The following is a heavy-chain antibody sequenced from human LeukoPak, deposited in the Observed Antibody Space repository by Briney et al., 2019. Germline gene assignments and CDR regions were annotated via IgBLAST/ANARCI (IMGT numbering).Heavy chain of an antibody. D-gene: IGHD3-22*01. CDR3: ARDDSSGQFDY. Sequence: ASVKVSCKASGYTFTGYYMHWVRQAPGQGLEWMGWINPNSGNTNYAQKLQGRVTMTTDTSTSTAYMELRSLRSDDTAVYYCARDDSSGQFDYWGQGTLVTVSS. V-gene: IGHV1-18*04. CDR1: GYTFTGYY. J-gene: IGHJ4*02. CDR2: INPNSGNT.